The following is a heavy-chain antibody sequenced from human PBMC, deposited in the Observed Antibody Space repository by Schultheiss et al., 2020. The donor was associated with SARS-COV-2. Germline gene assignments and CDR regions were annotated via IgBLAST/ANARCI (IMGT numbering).Heavy chain of an antibody. CDR1: GYSFTSYW. CDR3: ARRGYSYIDNWFDP. Sequence: GGSLRLSCKGSGYSFTSYWIGWVRQMPGKGLEWMGIIYPGDSDTRYSPSFQGQVTISADKSISTAYLQWSSLKASDTAMYYCARRGYSYIDNWFDPWGQGTLVTVSS. V-gene: IGHV5-51*01. D-gene: IGHD5-18*01. CDR2: IYPGDSDT. J-gene: IGHJ5*02.